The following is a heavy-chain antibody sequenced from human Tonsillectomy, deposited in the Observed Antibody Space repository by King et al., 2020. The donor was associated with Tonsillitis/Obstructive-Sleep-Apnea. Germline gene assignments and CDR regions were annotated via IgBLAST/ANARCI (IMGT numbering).Heavy chain of an antibody. CDR2: IYYSGGT. CDR1: GGSISSYY. CDR3: AREGDPDAFDI. V-gene: IGHV4-59*01. J-gene: IGHJ3*02. D-gene: IGHD3-16*01. Sequence: VQLQESGPGLVKPSETLSLTCTVSGGSISSYYWSWIRQPPGKGLEWIGYIYYSGGTKYNPSLKSRVTISVDTSKNQFSLKLSSVTAADTAVYYCAREGDPDAFDIWGQGTMVTVSS.